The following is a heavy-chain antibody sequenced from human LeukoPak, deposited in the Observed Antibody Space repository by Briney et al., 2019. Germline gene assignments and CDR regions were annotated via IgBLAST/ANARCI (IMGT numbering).Heavy chain of an antibody. CDR1: GFIISFYW. D-gene: IGHD3-10*01. J-gene: IGHJ4*02. CDR2: INQVGSEK. CDR3: ARDGSYYGPDY. V-gene: IGHV3-7*04. Sequence: GGSLRLSCGASGFIISFYWMGWVRQAPGKGLEWVGNINQVGSEKNYVVSVKGRFTISRDNAKNSLYLQMNSLRAEDTAMYYCARDGSYYGPDYWGQGALVTVSS.